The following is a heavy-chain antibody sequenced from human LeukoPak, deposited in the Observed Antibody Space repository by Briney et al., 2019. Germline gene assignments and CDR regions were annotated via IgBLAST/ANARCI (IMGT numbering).Heavy chain of an antibody. D-gene: IGHD1-14*01. V-gene: IGHV1-2*02. CDR3: ARTGTRYYYYYMDV. CDR1: GYTFTGYY. Sequence: ASVKVSCKASGYTFTGYYMHWVRQAPGQGLEWMGWINPNSGGTNYAQKFQGRVTMTRDTSISTAYMELSRLRSDDTAVYYCARTGTRYYYYYMDVWGKGTTVTVSS. CDR2: INPNSGGT. J-gene: IGHJ6*03.